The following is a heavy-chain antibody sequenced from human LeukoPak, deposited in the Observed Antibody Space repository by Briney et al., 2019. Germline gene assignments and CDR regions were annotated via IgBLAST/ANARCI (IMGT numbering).Heavy chain of an antibody. Sequence: GGSLRLSCAASGFTISSYAMHWVRQAPGKGLEWVAVISYDGSNKYYADPVKGRFTISRDNSKNTLYLQMNSLRAEDTAVYYCARHDIAAAGLDIWGQGTMVTVSS. CDR3: ARHDIAAAGLDI. D-gene: IGHD6-13*01. CDR2: ISYDGSNK. CDR1: GFTISSYA. V-gene: IGHV3-30*04. J-gene: IGHJ3*02.